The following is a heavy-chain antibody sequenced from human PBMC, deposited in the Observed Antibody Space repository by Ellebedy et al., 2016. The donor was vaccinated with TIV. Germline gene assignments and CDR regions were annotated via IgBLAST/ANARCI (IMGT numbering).Heavy chain of an antibody. V-gene: IGHV3-15*01. D-gene: IGHD6-19*01. J-gene: IGHJ4*02. CDR2: IKSKTDGGTT. CDR3: TTVNIAVAGSLVDY. CDR1: GFTFSNAW. Sequence: GESLKISXAASGFTFSNAWMSWVRQAPGKGLEWVGRIKSKTDGGTTDYAAPVKGRFTISRDDSKNTLYLQMNSLKTEDTAVYYCTTVNIAVAGSLVDYWGQGTLVTVSS.